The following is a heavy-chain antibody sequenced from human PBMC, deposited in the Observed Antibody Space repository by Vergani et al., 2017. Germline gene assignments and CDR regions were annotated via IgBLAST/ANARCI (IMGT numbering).Heavy chain of an antibody. CDR2: IIPILGIA. CDR3: ARVDDSSGSNAFDI. CDR1: GYTFTGYY. Sequence: QVQLVQSGAEVKKPGASVKVSCKASGYTFTGYYMHWVRQAPGQGLEWMGRIIPILGIANYAQKFQGRVTITADKSTSTDYMELSSLRSEDTAVYYCARVDDSSGSNAFDIWGQGTMVTVSS. D-gene: IGHD3-22*01. V-gene: IGHV1-69*09. J-gene: IGHJ3*02.